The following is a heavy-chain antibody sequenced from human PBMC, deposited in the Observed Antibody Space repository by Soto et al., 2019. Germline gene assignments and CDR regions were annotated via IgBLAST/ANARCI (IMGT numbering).Heavy chain of an antibody. D-gene: IGHD1-26*01. CDR1: GGSINHYY. CDR2: IYYSGTTT. J-gene: IGHJ4*02. V-gene: IGHV4-59*08. CDR3: ASLGGSYAAPHFDY. Sequence: QVQLQESGPGLVRPSETLSLTCTFSGGSINHYYGTWIRQPPGKGLEWLAYIYYSGTTTNYNPSLKSRVTLSVDTSKNPFYLKLISVTAADTAVYYCASLGGSYAAPHFDYWGQGTLVTVSS.